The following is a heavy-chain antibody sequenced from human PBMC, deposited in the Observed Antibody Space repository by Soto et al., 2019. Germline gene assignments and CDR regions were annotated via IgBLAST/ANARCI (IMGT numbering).Heavy chain of an antibody. CDR3: ARESGYYDSSGYYGAYYYYYGMDV. Sequence: QVQLVQSGAEVKKPGSSVKVSCKASGGTFSSYAISWVRQAPGQGLEWMGGIIPIFGTANYAQKFQGRVTITADKSTSTAYMELSSLRSEDTAVYYCARESGYYDSSGYYGAYYYYYGMDVWGQGTTVTVSS. D-gene: IGHD3-22*01. CDR1: GGTFSSYA. V-gene: IGHV1-69*06. CDR2: IIPIFGTA. J-gene: IGHJ6*02.